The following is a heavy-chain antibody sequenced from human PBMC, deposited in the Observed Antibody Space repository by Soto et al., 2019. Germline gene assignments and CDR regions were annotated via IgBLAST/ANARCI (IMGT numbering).Heavy chain of an antibody. CDR1: GFSLSTSGVG. Sequence: QITLKESGPTLVKPTQTLTLTCTFSGFSLSTSGVGVGWIRRPPGKALEWLALIYWDDDKRYSPSLKSRLTITKDTSKNQVVLTMTNMDPVDTATYYCAHRRRFENTSMIPDYWGQGPLVTVSS. D-gene: IGHD5-18*01. V-gene: IGHV2-5*02. CDR3: AHRRRFENTSMIPDY. CDR2: IYWDDDK. J-gene: IGHJ4*02.